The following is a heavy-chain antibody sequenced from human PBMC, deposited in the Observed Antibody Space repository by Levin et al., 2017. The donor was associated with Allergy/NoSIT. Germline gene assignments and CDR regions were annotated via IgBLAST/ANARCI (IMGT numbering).Heavy chain of an antibody. CDR3: AKVSGIVVVAATSLYYGMDV. Sequence: GESLKISCAASGFTFSSYAMSWVRQAPGKGLEWVSAISGSGGSTYYADSVKGRFTISRDNSKNTLYLQMNSLRAEDTAVYYCAKVSGIVVVAATSLYYGMDVWGQGTTVTVSS. D-gene: IGHD2-15*01. CDR1: GFTFSSYA. J-gene: IGHJ6*02. V-gene: IGHV3-23*01. CDR2: ISGSGGST.